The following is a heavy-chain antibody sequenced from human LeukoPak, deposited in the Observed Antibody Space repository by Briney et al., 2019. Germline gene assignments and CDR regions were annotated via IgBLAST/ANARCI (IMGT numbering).Heavy chain of an antibody. J-gene: IGHJ4*02. V-gene: IGHV3-23*01. D-gene: IGHD3-3*01. CDR1: GFTFTTYA. CDR3: ATLLRITTSRGPFDY. CDR2: ISGSGGST. Sequence: GGSLRLSCAASGFTFTTYAMSWVRQAPGKGLEWLSSISGSGGSTYYADSVKGRFTISRESSRSTLYLQVNSLRVEDTAVYYCATLLRITTSRGPFDYWGQGALVTVSS.